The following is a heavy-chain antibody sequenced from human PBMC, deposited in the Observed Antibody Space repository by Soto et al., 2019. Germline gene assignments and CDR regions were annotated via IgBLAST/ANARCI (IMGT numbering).Heavy chain of an antibody. Sequence: PSETLSLTCTVSVGSISSGDYYWSWIRQPPGKGLEWIGYIYYSGSTYYNPSLKSRVTISVDTSKNQFSLKLSSVTAADTAVYYCASELHYDILTGYRGHYFDYWGQGTLVTVSS. CDR1: VGSISSGDYY. CDR3: ASELHYDILTGYRGHYFDY. J-gene: IGHJ4*02. D-gene: IGHD3-9*01. CDR2: IYYSGST. V-gene: IGHV4-30-4*01.